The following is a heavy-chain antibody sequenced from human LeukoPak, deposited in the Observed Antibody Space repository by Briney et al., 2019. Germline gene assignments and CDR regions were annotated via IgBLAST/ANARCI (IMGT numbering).Heavy chain of an antibody. CDR2: IRFDSSNQ. D-gene: IGHD6-25*01. J-gene: IGHJ4*02. CDR3: SKIVAAGGRFDS. Sequence: GGSLRLSCAASGFTFSRYGMHWVRPSPGKGLEWVAFIRFDSSNQDYADSVKGRFTISRDNSKSTLYLQMNSLRPEDTAVYYCSKIVAAGGRFDSWGQGTLVTVSS. CDR1: GFTFSRYG. V-gene: IGHV3-30*02.